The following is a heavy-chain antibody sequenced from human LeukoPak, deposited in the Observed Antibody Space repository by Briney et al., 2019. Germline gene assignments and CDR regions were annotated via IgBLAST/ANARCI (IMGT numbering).Heavy chain of an antibody. CDR2: ISGSGSST. J-gene: IGHJ4*02. D-gene: IGHD2-2*01. V-gene: IGHV3-23*01. Sequence: GGYLRLSCAASGFTFSTYAMSWVRQAPGKGLEWVSAISGSGSSTYYADSVKGRFTISRDNSKNTLYLQMNSLRAEDTAVYYCAKERSMSSSTLLVGDYWGQGILVTVSS. CDR1: GFTFSTYA. CDR3: AKERSMSSSTLLVGDY.